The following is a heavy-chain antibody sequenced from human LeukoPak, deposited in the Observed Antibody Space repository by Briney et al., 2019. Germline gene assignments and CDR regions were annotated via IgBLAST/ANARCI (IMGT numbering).Heavy chain of an antibody. D-gene: IGHD6-13*01. CDR2: IYSGGST. CDR3: ARDLQQLDLGRFYYYYYMDV. Sequence: GGSLRLSCAASGFTVSSNYMSWVRQAPGKGLEWVSVIYSGGSTYYADSVKGRFNISRDNSKNTLYLQMNSLRAEDTAVYYCARDLQQLDLGRFYYYYYMDVWGKGTTVTISS. CDR1: GFTVSSNY. V-gene: IGHV3-66*01. J-gene: IGHJ6*03.